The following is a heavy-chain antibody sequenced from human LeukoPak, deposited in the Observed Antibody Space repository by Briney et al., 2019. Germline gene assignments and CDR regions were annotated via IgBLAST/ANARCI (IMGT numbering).Heavy chain of an antibody. CDR1: EYSFTSYW. Sequence: GASMKISCKGSEYSFTSYWNGWVRHMPRKGLEWMGIIYPGDSDTRYSPSFQSRVTISADTSISTASLQRSSLKASDTAMYYCASPQDTADYWGQGTLVTVSS. CDR2: IYPGDSDT. CDR3: ASPQDTADY. D-gene: IGHD5-18*01. V-gene: IGHV5-51*01. J-gene: IGHJ4*02.